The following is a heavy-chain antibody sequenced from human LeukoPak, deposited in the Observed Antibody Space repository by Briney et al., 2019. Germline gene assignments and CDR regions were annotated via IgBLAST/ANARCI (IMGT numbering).Heavy chain of an antibody. D-gene: IGHD3-3*01. J-gene: IGHJ6*02. Sequence: PGGSLRLSCAASGFTFSSYGMRWVRQAPGKGLEWVAVISYDGSNKYYADSVKGRFTISRDNSKNTLYLQMNSLRAEDTAVYYCAKDHRRITIFGVVIPSGNYYYYGMDVWGQGTTVTVSS. V-gene: IGHV3-30*18. CDR3: AKDHRRITIFGVVIPSGNYYYYGMDV. CDR1: GFTFSSYG. CDR2: ISYDGSNK.